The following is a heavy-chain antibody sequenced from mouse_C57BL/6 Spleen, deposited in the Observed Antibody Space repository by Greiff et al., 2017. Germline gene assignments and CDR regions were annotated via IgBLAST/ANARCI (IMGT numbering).Heavy chain of an antibody. V-gene: IGHV1-18*01. CDR3: ARSGWYAMDY. D-gene: IGHD1-1*02. Sequence: VQLQQSGPELVKPGASVKIPCKASGYTFTDYNMDWVKQSHGKSLEWIGDINPNNGGTIYNQKFKGKATLTVDKSSSTADMELRSLTSEDTAVYYCARSGWYAMDYWGQGTSVTVSS. CDR2: INPNNGGT. J-gene: IGHJ4*01. CDR1: GYTFTDYN.